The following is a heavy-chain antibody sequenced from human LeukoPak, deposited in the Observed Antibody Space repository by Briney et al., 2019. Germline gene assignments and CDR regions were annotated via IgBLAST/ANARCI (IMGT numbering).Heavy chain of an antibody. V-gene: IGHV4-34*01. CDR3: ARGLWAVAGRNFDY. CDR1: GGSFSGYY. Sequence: SETLSLTCAVYGGSFSGYYWSWIRQPPGKGLEWIGEINHSGSTNYNPSLKSRVTISVDTSKNQFSLKLSSVTAADTAVYYCARGLWAVAGRNFDYWGQGTLVTVSS. CDR2: INHSGST. J-gene: IGHJ4*02. D-gene: IGHD6-19*01.